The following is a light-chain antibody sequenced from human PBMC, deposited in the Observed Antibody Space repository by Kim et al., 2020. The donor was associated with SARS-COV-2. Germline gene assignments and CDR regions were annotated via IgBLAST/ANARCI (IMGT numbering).Light chain of an antibody. CDR1: NIGSKN. CDR2: RDN. V-gene: IGLV3-9*01. J-gene: IGLJ1*01. Sequence: ARGQTTRITCGGNNIGSKNVHWYQQKPGQAPVLVIYRDNDRPSGIPERFSGSNSGNTATLTISRAQVGDEADYYCQVWDSDSSTYVFGTGTKVTVL. CDR3: QVWDSDSSTYV.